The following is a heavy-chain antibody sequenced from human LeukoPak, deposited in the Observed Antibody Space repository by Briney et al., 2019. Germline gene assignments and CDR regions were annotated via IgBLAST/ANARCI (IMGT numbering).Heavy chain of an antibody. V-gene: IGHV3-15*01. J-gene: IGHJ3*02. D-gene: IGHD2-8*01. CDR2: IKTKTNGGTT. CDR3: SRGGVAFDI. CDR1: GFTLNNAW. Sequence: GGSLRLSCAASGFTLNNAWMSWVRQAPGKGLEWVGRIKTKTNGGTTDYAASVKGRFTISRDDSKNTLYLQMSSLKTEDTAVYYCSRGGVAFDIWGQGTMVTVSS.